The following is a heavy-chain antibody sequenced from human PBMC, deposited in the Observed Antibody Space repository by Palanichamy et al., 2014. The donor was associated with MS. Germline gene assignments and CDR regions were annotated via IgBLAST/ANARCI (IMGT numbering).Heavy chain of an antibody. J-gene: IGHJ5*02. CDR1: GGSISGYY. CDR3: ARDFDSSGYYWWFDP. V-gene: IGHV4-59*01. Sequence: QVQLQESGPGLVKPSETLSLTCTVSGGSISGYYWSWIRQPPGKGLEWIGYIYYSGSTNYNPSLQSRVTISVDTSKNQFSLKLSSVTAADTAVYYCARDFDSSGYYWWFDPWGQGTLVTVSS. CDR2: IYYSGST. D-gene: IGHD3-22*01.